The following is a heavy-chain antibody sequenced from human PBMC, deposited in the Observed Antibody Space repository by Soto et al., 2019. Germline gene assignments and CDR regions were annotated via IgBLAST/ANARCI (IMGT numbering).Heavy chain of an antibody. J-gene: IGHJ1*01. CDR3: ARYNSYAIDC. D-gene: IGHD2-8*01. CDR1: GTSISSYY. CDR2: IHYSVTT. V-gene: IGHV4-59*01. Sequence: SETLSLTCTVSGTSISSYYWSWIRQPPGKGLEWIANIHYSVTTNYNPSLASRVTLSVDTSKNQFSLKMTSVTAADRAMYFCARYNSYAIDCWGGGNMVTVSA.